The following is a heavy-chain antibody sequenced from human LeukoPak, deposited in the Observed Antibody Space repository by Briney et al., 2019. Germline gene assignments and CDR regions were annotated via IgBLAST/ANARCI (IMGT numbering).Heavy chain of an antibody. V-gene: IGHV3-23*01. CDR2: ISGSGGST. D-gene: IGHD4-23*01. J-gene: IGHJ3*02. CDR3: AKDMRYGGNSGSAFDI. CDR1: GFTFSSYA. Sequence: PGGSLRLSCAASGFTFSSYAMSWVRQAPGKGLEWVSAISGSGGSTYYADSVKGRFTISRDNSKNTLYLQMNSLRAEDTAVYYCAKDMRYGGNSGSAFDIWGQGTMVTVSS.